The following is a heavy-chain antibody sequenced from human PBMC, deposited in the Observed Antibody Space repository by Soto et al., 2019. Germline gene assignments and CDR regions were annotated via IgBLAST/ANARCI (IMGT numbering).Heavy chain of an antibody. D-gene: IGHD3-10*01. CDR1: GGSISSSSYY. CDR3: ARLLYRAEHMVRGVIADAGLDY. J-gene: IGHJ4*02. CDR2: IYYSGST. Sequence: SETLSLTCTVSGGSISSSSYYWGWIRQPPGKGLEWIGSIYYSGSTYYNPSLKSRVTISVDTSKNQFSLKLSSVTAADTAVYYCARLLYRAEHMVRGVIADAGLDYWGQGTLVTVSS. V-gene: IGHV4-39*01.